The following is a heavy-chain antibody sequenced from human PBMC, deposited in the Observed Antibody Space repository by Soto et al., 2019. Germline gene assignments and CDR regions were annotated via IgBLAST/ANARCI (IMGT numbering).Heavy chain of an antibody. CDR2: IYSGGST. CDR3: ARDPSSNYGYMVV. D-gene: IGHD4-4*01. V-gene: IGHV3-53*04. CDR1: GFTVSSNY. Sequence: GGSLRLSCAASGFTVSSNYMSWVRQAPGKGLEWVSVIYSGGSTYYADSVKGRFTISRHDSENTLYLQVKSLRAEDTAVYYCARDPSSNYGYMVVWGKGTTVTVSS. J-gene: IGHJ6*03.